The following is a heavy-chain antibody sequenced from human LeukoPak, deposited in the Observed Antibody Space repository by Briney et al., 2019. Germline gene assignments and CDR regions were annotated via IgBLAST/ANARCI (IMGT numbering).Heavy chain of an antibody. CDR2: IRSKANSYAT. Sequence: PGGSLRLSCAASGFTFSGSAMHWVRQASGKGLEWVGRIRSKANSYATAYAASVKGRFTISRDDSKNTAYLQMNSLKTEDTAVYYCTRPGTSGAVGDYWGQGTLVTVSS. V-gene: IGHV3-73*01. CDR1: GFTFSGSA. CDR3: TRPGTSGAVGDY. D-gene: IGHD6-13*01. J-gene: IGHJ4*02.